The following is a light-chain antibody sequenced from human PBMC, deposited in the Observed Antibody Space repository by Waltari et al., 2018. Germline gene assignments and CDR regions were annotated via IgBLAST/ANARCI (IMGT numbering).Light chain of an antibody. Sequence: EVVLTQSPGTLSLSPGERDTLSCRASQSVRSYLAWYKQKPGQAPRLLIYDASNRATGISARFIGSGSGTDFTLTISRLEPEDFSVHYCQQRSNWPITFGQGTRLEIK. CDR3: QQRSNWPIT. CDR1: QSVRSY. CDR2: DAS. J-gene: IGKJ5*01. V-gene: IGKV3-11*01.